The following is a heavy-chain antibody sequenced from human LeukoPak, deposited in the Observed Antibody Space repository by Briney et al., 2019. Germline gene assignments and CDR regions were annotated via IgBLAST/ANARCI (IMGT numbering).Heavy chain of an antibody. CDR3: ARRGVRGVPFDY. CDR2: IYYSGST. V-gene: IGHV4-31*03. Sequence: SETLSLTCTVSGGSISSGGYYWSWIRQHPGKGLEWIGYIYYSGSTYYNPSLKSRVTISVDTSKNQFSLKLSSVTAAGTAVYYCARRGVRGVPFDYWGQGTLVTVSS. D-gene: IGHD3-10*01. CDR1: GGSISSGGYY. J-gene: IGHJ4*02.